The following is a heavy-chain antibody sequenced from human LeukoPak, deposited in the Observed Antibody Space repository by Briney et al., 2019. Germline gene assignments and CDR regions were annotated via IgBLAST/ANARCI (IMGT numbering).Heavy chain of an antibody. CDR3: AKFSTAAGFDY. CDR1: GFTFSSYG. Sequence: PGRSLRLSCAASGFTFSSYGMHWVRQAPGKGLEWVAVISYDGSNKYYADSVKGRFTISRDNSKNTLYLQMNSLRAEDTAVYYCAKFSTAAGFDYWGQGTLVTVSS. J-gene: IGHJ4*02. CDR2: ISYDGSNK. D-gene: IGHD6-13*01. V-gene: IGHV3-30*18.